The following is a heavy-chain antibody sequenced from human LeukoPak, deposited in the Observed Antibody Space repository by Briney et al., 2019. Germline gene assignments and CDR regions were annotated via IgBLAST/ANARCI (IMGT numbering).Heavy chain of an antibody. D-gene: IGHD2-15*01. CDR3: ARATCIGVSCDYYFDY. J-gene: IGHJ4*02. Sequence: GGSLRLSCAASGFTFSDYTMNWVRQAPGKGLEWVSSISTSSTYTYYADSVKGRFTISRDNAKNSLCLQMNSLSAEDTAVYYCARATCIGVSCDYYFDYWGQGTLVTVSS. V-gene: IGHV3-21*01. CDR1: GFTFSDYT. CDR2: ISTSSTYT.